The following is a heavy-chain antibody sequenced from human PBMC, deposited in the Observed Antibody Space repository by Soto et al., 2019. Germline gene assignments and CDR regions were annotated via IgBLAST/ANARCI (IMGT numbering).Heavy chain of an antibody. D-gene: IGHD5-12*01. CDR2: IYYSGST. J-gene: IGHJ4*02. Sequence: PSETLSLTCTVSGGSISSYYWSWIRQPPGKGLEWIGYIYYSGSTNYNPSLKSRVTISVDTSKNQFSLKLSSVTAADTAVYYCAREKSGYDLGFDYWGQGTLVTVSS. CDR3: AREKSGYDLGFDY. CDR1: GGSISSYY. V-gene: IGHV4-59*01.